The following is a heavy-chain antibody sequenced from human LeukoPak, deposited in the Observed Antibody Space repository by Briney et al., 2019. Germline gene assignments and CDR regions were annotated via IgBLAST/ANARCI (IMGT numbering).Heavy chain of an antibody. Sequence: GGSLRLSCAASGFTVSDNYMSWVRQAPGKGLEWVSIIYNDGSTYYADSMKGRFTISRDNSKNTLYLQVNSLRAEDTAMYYCARNILFAFDIWGQGTMVTVSS. CDR3: ARNILFAFDI. CDR2: IYNDGST. CDR1: GFTVSDNY. V-gene: IGHV3-53*01. J-gene: IGHJ3*02.